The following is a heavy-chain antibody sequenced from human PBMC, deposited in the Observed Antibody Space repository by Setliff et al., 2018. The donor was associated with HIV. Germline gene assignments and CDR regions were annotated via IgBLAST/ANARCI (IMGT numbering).Heavy chain of an antibody. V-gene: IGHV4-39*02. CDR1: GGSVSSRGYY. Sequence: PSETLSLTCTVSGGSVSSRGYYWGWIRQPPGKGPEWIANILYGGNTYYNPSLKSRATISVDTSKNHFSLKLNSVTAADTAVYFCARPTTGVGGGAAFDIWGQGTMVTVSS. J-gene: IGHJ3*02. D-gene: IGHD2-8*01. CDR2: ILYGGNT. CDR3: ARPTTGVGGGAAFDI.